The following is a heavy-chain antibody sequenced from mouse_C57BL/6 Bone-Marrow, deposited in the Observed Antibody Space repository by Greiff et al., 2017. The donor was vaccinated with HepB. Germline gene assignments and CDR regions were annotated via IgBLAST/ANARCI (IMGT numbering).Heavy chain of an antibody. V-gene: IGHV1-67*01. D-gene: IGHD3-1*01. CDR1: GYTFTDYA. CDR2: ISTYYGDA. J-gene: IGHJ1*03. Sequence: VKVVESGPELVRPGVSVKISCKGSGYTFTDYAMHWVKQSHAKSLEWIGVISTYYGDASYNQKFKDKATMTVDKSSSTAYMELARLTSEDSAVYYCAREGGSRSPYFDVWGTGTTVTVSS. CDR3: AREGGSRSPYFDV.